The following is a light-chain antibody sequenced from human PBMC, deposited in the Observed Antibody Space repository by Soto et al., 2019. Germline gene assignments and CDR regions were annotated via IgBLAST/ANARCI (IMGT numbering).Light chain of an antibody. V-gene: IGKV1-39*01. Sequence: DIQMTQSPSSLSASVGDRVTITCRASQSISSYLHWYQQKPGKAPKLLIYAASNLQSGVPSRFSARGSGTDFTLTLNSLQPEDFATYYCQQLFMYPPTFGPGTKVDIK. CDR2: AAS. CDR3: QQLFMYPPT. J-gene: IGKJ3*01. CDR1: QSISSY.